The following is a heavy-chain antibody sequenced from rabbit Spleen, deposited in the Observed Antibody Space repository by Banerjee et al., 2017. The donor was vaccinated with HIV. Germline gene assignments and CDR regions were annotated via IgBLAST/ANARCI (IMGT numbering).Heavy chain of an antibody. D-gene: IGHD1-1*01. J-gene: IGHJ6*01. CDR1: GVSLNDKDV. Sequence: QEQLEESGGGLVKPEGSLTLTCKASGVSLNDKDVMCWVRQAPGKGLEWIACIDSGSSGFTYFATWAIGRFTCSKPSSTTVTLQMTRLTAADTATYFCARDTATSFSSYGMDLWGQGTLVTVS. V-gene: IGHV1S45*01. CDR2: IDSGSSGFT. CDR3: ARDTATSFSSYGMDL.